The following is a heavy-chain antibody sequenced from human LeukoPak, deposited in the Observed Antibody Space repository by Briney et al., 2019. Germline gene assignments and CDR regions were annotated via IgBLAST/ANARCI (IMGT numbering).Heavy chain of an antibody. CDR2: IYYSGST. V-gene: IGHV4-61*08. CDR3: ARGDYYDSRGVGY. D-gene: IGHD3-22*01. J-gene: IGHJ4*02. CDR1: GGSISSGGYY. Sequence: PSETLSLTCTVSGGSISSGGYYWSWIRQAPGKGLEWIGYIYYSGSTNYNPSLKSRVTISVDTSKNQFSLKLSSVTAADTAVYYCARGDYYDSRGVGYWGQGTLVTVSS.